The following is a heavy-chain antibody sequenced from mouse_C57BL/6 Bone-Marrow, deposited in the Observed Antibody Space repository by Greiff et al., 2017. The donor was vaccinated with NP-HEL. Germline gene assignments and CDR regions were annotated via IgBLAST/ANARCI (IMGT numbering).Heavy chain of an antibody. J-gene: IGHJ4*01. Sequence: EVQRVESGGGLVQPGESLKLSCESNESEFPSHDMSWVRKTPEKRLELVAAINSDGGSTYYPDTMERRFIISRDNTKKTLYLQMSSLRSEDTALYYCARHALYDGYYLWAMDYWGQGTSVTVSS. V-gene: IGHV5-2*01. CDR3: ARHALYDGYYLWAMDY. CDR1: ESEFPSHD. CDR2: INSDGGST. D-gene: IGHD2-3*01.